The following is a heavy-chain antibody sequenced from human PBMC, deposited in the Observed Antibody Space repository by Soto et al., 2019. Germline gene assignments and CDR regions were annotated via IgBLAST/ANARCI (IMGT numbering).Heavy chain of an antibody. CDR2: INHSGSI. CDR1: GGSFSGYY. Sequence: SETLSLTCAVYGGSFSGYYWSWIRQPPGKGLEWIGEINHSGSINYNPSLKSRVTISVDTSKNQFSLKLSSVTAADTAVYYCARGIRYSSSSYYYYGMDVWGQGTTVTVSS. CDR3: ARGIRYSSSSYYYYGMDV. J-gene: IGHJ6*02. D-gene: IGHD6-6*01. V-gene: IGHV4-34*01.